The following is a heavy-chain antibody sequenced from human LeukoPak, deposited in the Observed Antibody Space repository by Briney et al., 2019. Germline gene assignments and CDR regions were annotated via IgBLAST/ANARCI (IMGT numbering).Heavy chain of an antibody. CDR3: TTEGALVFSGRARDI. V-gene: IGHV3-15*01. CDR1: GFTFNTAW. Sequence: GGSLRLSCAASGFTFNTAWMSWVRQVPGKGLEWVGRIKSKIDGGTTDYAAPVKGRFSISRDDSKNMLFLQMNSLKTEDTAVYYCTTEGALVFSGRARDIWGQGTMVTVSS. CDR2: IKSKIDGGTT. D-gene: IGHD2/OR15-2a*01. J-gene: IGHJ3*02.